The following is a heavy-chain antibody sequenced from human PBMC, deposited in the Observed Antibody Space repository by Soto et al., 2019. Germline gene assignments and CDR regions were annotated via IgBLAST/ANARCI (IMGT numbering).Heavy chain of an antibody. CDR1: GGTFSSYT. CDR3: ARGSSSWYPTLVEDSAYYYYGMDV. Sequence: SVKVSCKASGGTFSSYTISWVRQAPGQGLEWMGRIIPILGIANYAQKFQGRVTITADKSTSTAYMELSSLRSEDTAVYYCARGSSSWYPTLVEDSAYYYYGMDVWG. V-gene: IGHV1-69*02. J-gene: IGHJ6*02. CDR2: IIPILGIA. D-gene: IGHD6-13*01.